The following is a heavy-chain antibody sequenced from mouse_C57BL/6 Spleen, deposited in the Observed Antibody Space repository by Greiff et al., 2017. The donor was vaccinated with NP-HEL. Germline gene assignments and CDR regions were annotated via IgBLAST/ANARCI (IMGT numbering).Heavy chain of an antibody. CDR1: GYSITSGYY. CDR2: ISYDGSN. Sequence: DVQLQESGPGLVKPSQSLSLTCSVTGYSITSGYYWNWIRQFPGNKLEWMGYISYDGSNNYNPSLKNRISITRDTSKNQFFLKLNSVTTEDTATYYCARGEGLTTLFDYWGQGTTLTVSS. CDR3: ARGEGLTTLFDY. J-gene: IGHJ2*01. D-gene: IGHD2-12*01. V-gene: IGHV3-6*01.